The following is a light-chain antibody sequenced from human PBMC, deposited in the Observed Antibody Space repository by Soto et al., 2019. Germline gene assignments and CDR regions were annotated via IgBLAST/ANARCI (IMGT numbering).Light chain of an antibody. Sequence: EIVLTQSPGTVSLSPGERATLSCRASQSVGSRWLAWYQQKPGQAPRVLIYGGSNRATGITDRFSGRGSGTDFTLTISRLEPEDFAVYYCQQYYSSRTFGQGTKVEMK. J-gene: IGKJ1*01. V-gene: IGKV3-20*01. CDR3: QQYYSSRT. CDR2: GGS. CDR1: QSVGSRW.